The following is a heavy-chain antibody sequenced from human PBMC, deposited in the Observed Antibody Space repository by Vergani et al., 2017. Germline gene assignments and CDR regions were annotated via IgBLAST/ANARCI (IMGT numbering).Heavy chain of an antibody. V-gene: IGHV4-4*03. J-gene: IGHJ6*03. CDR3: ARDLVVTVVVPAAIPAYYYYYYMDV. D-gene: IGHD2-2*02. Sequence: QVQLQQWGAGLVKPPGTLSLTCAVSGDSISSNNCWTWVRQPPGKGLEWIGEICHTEDTKYSPSLKSRVTVSVDESRNLFSLRLNSVTAADTAVYYCARDLVVTVVVPAAIPAYYYYYYMDVWGKGTTVTVSS. CDR2: ICHTEDT. CDR1: GDSISSNNC.